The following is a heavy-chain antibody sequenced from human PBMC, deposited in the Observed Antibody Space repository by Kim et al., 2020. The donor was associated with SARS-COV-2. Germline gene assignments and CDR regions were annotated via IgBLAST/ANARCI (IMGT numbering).Heavy chain of an antibody. CDR3: ASDYDILTGYYNSLGYFDY. V-gene: IGHV3-33*01. CDR2: LWYDGSNQ. J-gene: IGHJ4*02. CDR1: GFTFSSYG. D-gene: IGHD3-9*01. Sequence: GGSLRLSCAASGFTFSSYGMHWVRQAPGKGLEWVAVLWYDGSNQYYADSVKGRFTISRDNSKNTLYLQMNSLRAEDTAVYYCASDYDILTGYYNSLGYFDYWGQGTLVTVSS.